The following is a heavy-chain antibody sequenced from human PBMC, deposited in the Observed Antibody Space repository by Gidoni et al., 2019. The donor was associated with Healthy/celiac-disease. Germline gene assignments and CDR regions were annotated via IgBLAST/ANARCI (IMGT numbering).Heavy chain of an antibody. CDR1: GSSFVSYA. J-gene: IGHJ5*02. V-gene: IGHV3-23*01. Sequence: EVQLFESGGCLVLPGGSLRLSCAASGSSFVSYAMSWVRQAPGKGLEWVAAISGGGGSTYYGDTVKGRFTISRDNSKNTLYLQMNSLRAEDTAVYYCAKDQWPAKRASTAPFDPWGQGTLVTVSS. D-gene: IGHD6-19*01. CDR3: AKDQWPAKRASTAPFDP. CDR2: ISGGGGST.